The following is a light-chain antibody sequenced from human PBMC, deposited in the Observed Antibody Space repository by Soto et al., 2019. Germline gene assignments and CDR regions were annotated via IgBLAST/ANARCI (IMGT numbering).Light chain of an antibody. CDR2: GAS. J-gene: IGKJ1*01. V-gene: IGKV3-20*01. Sequence: EIVLTQSPGTLSLSPGERATLSCRASQSVSSSYSAWYQLKPGQAPRLLIYGASSRATGIPDRFSGSGSGTDFTLTISRLEPEDFAVYYCQQYGSSPPCTFGQGTKVDIK. CDR1: QSVSSSY. CDR3: QQYGSSPPCT.